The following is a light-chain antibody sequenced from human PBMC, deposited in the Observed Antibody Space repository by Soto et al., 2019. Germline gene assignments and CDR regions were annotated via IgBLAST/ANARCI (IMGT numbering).Light chain of an antibody. CDR1: QNIGKN. CDR3: QQFHNWPLT. CDR2: GAS. J-gene: IGKJ4*01. Sequence: EIVMTQSPITLSVSPGETATLSCRASQNIGKNLSWYQQNLGRPPSLLIYGASARATGIPARFSGSGSGRGFSLTISSLQSDDFAVYYCQQFHNWPLTFGGGTKVEMK. V-gene: IGKV3-15*01.